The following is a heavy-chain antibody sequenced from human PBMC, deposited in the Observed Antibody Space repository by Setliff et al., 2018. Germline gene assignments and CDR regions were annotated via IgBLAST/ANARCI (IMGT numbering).Heavy chain of an antibody. CDR2: IIPVLDIT. Sequence: SVKVSCKASGGPLNSYSFSWVRQAPGQGLEWMGRIIPVLDITRYSQRFQGRVTITADKSTGIIYMELTSLRSDDTAVYYCARHPPPNYFDIGALDSWGQGTLVTVSS. V-gene: IGHV1-69*02. CDR1: GGPLNSYS. D-gene: IGHD3-22*01. J-gene: IGHJ4*02. CDR3: ARHPPPNYFDIGALDS.